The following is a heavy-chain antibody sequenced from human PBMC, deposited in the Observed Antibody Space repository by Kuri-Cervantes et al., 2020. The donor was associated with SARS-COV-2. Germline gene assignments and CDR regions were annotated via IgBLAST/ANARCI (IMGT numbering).Heavy chain of an antibody. CDR2: ISSSSTI. J-gene: IGHJ4*02. CDR3: ARDHYYYDSSGYGRFDY. CDR1: GGSLSSDNHY. V-gene: IGHV3-69-1*01. D-gene: IGHD3-22*01. Sequence: GESLKISCLVSGGSLSSDNHYWGWIRQPPGKGLEWVSYISSSSTIYYADSVRGRFTISRDNAKNSLYLQMNSLRAEDTAVYYCARDHYYYDSSGYGRFDYWGQGTLVTVSS.